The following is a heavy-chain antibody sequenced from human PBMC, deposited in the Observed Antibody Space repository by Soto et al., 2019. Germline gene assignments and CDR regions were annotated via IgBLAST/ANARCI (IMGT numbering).Heavy chain of an antibody. J-gene: IGHJ4*02. D-gene: IGHD3-10*01. CDR1: GYSFTSYW. V-gene: IGHV5-51*03. CDR2: IYPGDSDT. CDR3: ATGFGELQTCDY. Sequence: EVQLVQSGAEVKKPGESLKISCKGSGYSFTSYWMGWVRQMPGKGLEGMVIIYPGDSDTRYSPSLQGQVAISANKSISAAYLQWSSLKASDTAMYYCATGFGELQTCDYWGQGTLVTVSS.